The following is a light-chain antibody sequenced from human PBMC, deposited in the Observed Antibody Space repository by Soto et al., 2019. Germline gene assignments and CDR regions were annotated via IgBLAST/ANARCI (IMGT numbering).Light chain of an antibody. V-gene: IGKV1-5*01. CDR3: QQYNSYPRT. Sequence: DIQMTQSPSTMAASVGDRVTGACRASQSISSWLAWYQQKPGKAPKFLIYDASRLESGVPSRFSGSGSGTEFTLTLRSLQPDDFATYYCQQYNSYPRTFGGGTKVDIK. CDR2: DAS. CDR1: QSISSW. J-gene: IGKJ4*01.